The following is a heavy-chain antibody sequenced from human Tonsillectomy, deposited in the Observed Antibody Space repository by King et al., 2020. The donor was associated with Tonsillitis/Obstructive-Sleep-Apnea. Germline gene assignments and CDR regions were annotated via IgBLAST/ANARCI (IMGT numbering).Heavy chain of an antibody. CDR1: GYTFTGYY. V-gene: IGHV1-2*02. CDR3: ASVAYYDDSSGPLDY. Sequence: VQLVESGAEVKKPGASVKVSCKASGYTFTGYYMHWVRQAPGQGLEWMGWVNPKSGGTNYAQQFQGRVTMTRDTSLSTAYMERSSLRSDGTAVYYCASVAYYDDSSGPLDYWGQGTLVTVSS. D-gene: IGHD3-22*01. J-gene: IGHJ4*02. CDR2: VNPKSGGT.